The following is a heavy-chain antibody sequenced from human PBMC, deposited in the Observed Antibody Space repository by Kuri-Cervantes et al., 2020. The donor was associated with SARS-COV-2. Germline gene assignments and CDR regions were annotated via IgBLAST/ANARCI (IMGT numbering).Heavy chain of an antibody. CDR1: GGSFSGYY. Sequence: GSLRLSCAVYGGSFSGYYWSWIRQPPGKGLEWIGEINHSGNTNYDPSLKSRVTISIDTSKNQFSLKLSSVTAADTAVYYCARGQVVVVPAATPGGWFDPWGQGTLVTVS. D-gene: IGHD2-2*01. V-gene: IGHV4-34*01. CDR3: ARGQVVVVPAATPGGWFDP. J-gene: IGHJ5*02. CDR2: INHSGNT.